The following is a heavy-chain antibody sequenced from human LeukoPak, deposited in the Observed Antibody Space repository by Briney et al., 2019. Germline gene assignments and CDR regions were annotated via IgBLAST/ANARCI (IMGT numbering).Heavy chain of an antibody. CDR1: GGSISSYY. CDR3: ARSNSGSRWHYGMDV. V-gene: IGHV4-59*01. CDR2: IYYSGST. Sequence: SETLSLTCTVSGGSISSYYWSWIRQPPGKGLEWIGYIYYSGSTNYNPSLKSRVTISVDTSKNQFSLKLSSVTAADTAVYYCARSNSGSRWHYGMDVWGQGTTVTVSS. J-gene: IGHJ6*02. D-gene: IGHD1-26*01.